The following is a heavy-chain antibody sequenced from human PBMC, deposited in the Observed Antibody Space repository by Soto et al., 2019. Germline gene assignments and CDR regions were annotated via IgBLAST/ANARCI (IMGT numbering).Heavy chain of an antibody. CDR1: GGSISSYY. CDR3: ARDTVGQFDY. Sequence: SETLSLTCTVSGGSISSYYWSWIRKPPGKGLEWIGYIYYSGSTNYNPSLKSRVTISVDTSKNQFSLKLSSVTAADTAVYYCARDTVGQFDYWGQGTLVTVSS. D-gene: IGHD4-17*01. V-gene: IGHV4-59*01. J-gene: IGHJ4*02. CDR2: IYYSGST.